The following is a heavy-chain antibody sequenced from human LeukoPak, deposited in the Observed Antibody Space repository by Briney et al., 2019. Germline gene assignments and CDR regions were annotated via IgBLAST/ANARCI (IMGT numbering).Heavy chain of an antibody. CDR2: IYTSGYT. Sequence: SETLSLTCTVSGGSISNYYWNWVRQPAGKGLEWIGRIYTSGYTDYSPSLGSRVTMSVDTSKNQVSLSLTSVTAADTAVYYCARGRVGATYYWGQGTLVTVSS. J-gene: IGHJ4*02. D-gene: IGHD1-26*01. CDR1: GGSISNYY. CDR3: ARGRVGATYY. V-gene: IGHV4-4*07.